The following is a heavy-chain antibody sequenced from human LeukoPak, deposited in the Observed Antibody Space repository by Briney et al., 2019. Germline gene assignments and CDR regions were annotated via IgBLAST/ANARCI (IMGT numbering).Heavy chain of an antibody. CDR2: LKTKTDGGTT. D-gene: IGHD2-2*02. CDR3: TTGLTRLPYSLLAIDI. Sequence: PGGSRRLSCAASGFTFSNAGMNGVPQAPGKGRGGVGRLKTKTDGGTTDYAAPVKGRFTISRDDSKNTLYLQMNSLKTEDTAVYYCTTGLTRLPYSLLAIDIWGQGTMVTVSS. V-gene: IGHV3-15*07. CDR1: GFTFSNAG. J-gene: IGHJ3*02.